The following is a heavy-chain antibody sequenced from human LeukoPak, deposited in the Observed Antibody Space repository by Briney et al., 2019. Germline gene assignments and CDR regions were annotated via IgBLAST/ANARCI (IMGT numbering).Heavy chain of an antibody. J-gene: IGHJ4*02. V-gene: IGHV4-34*01. CDR2: INHSGST. CDR3: ARSRRETYCSSTSCAKYYFDY. Sequence: EPSETLSLTCAVYGGSFSGYYWSWIRQPPGKGLEWIGEINHSGSTNYDPSLKSRVTISVDTSKNQFSLKLSSVTAADTAVYYCARSRRETYCSSTSCAKYYFDYWGQGTLVTVSS. CDR1: GGSFSGYY. D-gene: IGHD2-2*01.